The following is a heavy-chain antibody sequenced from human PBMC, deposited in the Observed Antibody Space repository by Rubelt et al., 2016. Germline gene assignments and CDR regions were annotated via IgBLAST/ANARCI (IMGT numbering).Heavy chain of an antibody. CDR3: ARVTQCSSSSCYRGFDY. Sequence: QVQLQESGPGLVKPSETLSLTCTVSGGFINSHYWSWIRQPPGKGLEWIGYIYYNGNTKYNPSLKSRVTISTDTSKTQFSRKLSSVTAADTAVYYCARVTQCSSSSCYRGFDYWGQGTLVTVSS. CDR1: GGFINSHY. D-gene: IGHD2-2*02. J-gene: IGHJ4*02. V-gene: IGHV4-59*11. CDR2: IYYNGNT.